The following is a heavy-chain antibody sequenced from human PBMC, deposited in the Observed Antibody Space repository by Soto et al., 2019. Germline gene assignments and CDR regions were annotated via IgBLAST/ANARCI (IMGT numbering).Heavy chain of an antibody. CDR2: IYHSGST. V-gene: IGHV4-30-2*01. Sequence: QLQLQESGSGLVKPSQTLSLTCAVSGGSISSGGYSWSWIRQPPGKGLEWIGYIYHSGSTYYNPSLKSRVTISVVRSKYQFSLQLSSVTAADTAVYYCACTATVTTYRGLFDYWGQGTLVTVSS. D-gene: IGHD4-4*01. CDR1: GGSISSGGYS. CDR3: ACTATVTTYRGLFDY. J-gene: IGHJ4*02.